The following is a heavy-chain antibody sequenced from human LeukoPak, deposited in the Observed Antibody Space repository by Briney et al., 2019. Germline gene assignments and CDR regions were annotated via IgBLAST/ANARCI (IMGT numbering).Heavy chain of an antibody. CDR2: SSGSGRTI. CDR1: GFILSNHA. Sequence: GASLRLSCAASGFILSNHAMSWVRQAPGKGLQWVAVSSGSGRTIEYEDSVKGRFTISRDNSKNTLSLQMNSLRVEDTAIYYCTKNVMVKRYIDYWGQGTVVTVSS. D-gene: IGHD5-18*01. J-gene: IGHJ4*02. V-gene: IGHV3-23*01. CDR3: TKNVMVKRYIDY.